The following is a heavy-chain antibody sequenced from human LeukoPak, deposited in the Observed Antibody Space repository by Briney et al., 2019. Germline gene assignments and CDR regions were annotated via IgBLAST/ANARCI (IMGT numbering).Heavy chain of an antibody. J-gene: IGHJ4*02. CDR2: ISSSSSYI. CDR3: ARARTDSSGYYPLID. CDR1: GFTFSSYS. Sequence: GGSLRLSCAASGFTFSSYSMNWVRQAPGKGLEWVSSISSSSSYIYYADSVKGRFTISRGNAKNSLYLQMNSLRAEDTAVYYCARARTDSSGYYPLIDWGQGTLVTVSS. D-gene: IGHD3-22*01. V-gene: IGHV3-21*01.